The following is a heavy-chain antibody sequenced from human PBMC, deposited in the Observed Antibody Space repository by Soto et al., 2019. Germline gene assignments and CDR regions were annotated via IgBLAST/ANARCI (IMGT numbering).Heavy chain of an antibody. CDR1: GGSVSSGSYY. CDR2: IYYSGST. J-gene: IGHJ4*02. V-gene: IGHV4-61*01. CDR3: AREAAGHDY. Sequence: SETLSLTCTVSGGSVSSGSYYWSWIRQPPGKGLEWIGYIYYSGSTSYNPSLKSRVTISVDTSKNQFSLKLSSVTAADTAVYYCAREAAGHDYWGQGTLVTVSS. D-gene: IGHD6-13*01.